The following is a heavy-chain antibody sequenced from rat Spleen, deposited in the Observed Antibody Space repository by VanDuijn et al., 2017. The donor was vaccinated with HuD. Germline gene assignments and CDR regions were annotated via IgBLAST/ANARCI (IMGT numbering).Heavy chain of an antibody. J-gene: IGHJ2*01. CDR1: GYSITSNY. CDR3: ARWTYYGYNVLFDY. D-gene: IGHD1-9*01. CDR2: IPYSGNT. V-gene: IGHV3-1*01. Sequence: EVQLQESGPGLVKPSQSLSLTCSVTGYSITSNYWGWIRKFPGNKMEWMGYIPYSGNTSHNPSLKSRISITRDTSKNQFFLQLNSVTTEDAATYYCARWTYYGYNVLFDYWGQGVMVTVSS.